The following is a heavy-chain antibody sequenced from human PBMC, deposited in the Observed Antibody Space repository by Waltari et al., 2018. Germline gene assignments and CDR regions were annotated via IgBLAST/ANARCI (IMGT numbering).Heavy chain of an antibody. CDR3: AKTWVRGVRGGY. CDR2: ISGSGGST. J-gene: IGHJ4*02. Sequence: EVQLLESGGGLVQPGGSLRLSCAASGFTFSSYAMRWVRQAPGKGLEWVSAISGSGGSTYYADSVKGRFTISRDNSKNTLYLQMNSLRAEDTAVYYCAKTWVRGVRGGYWGQGTLVTVSS. V-gene: IGHV3-23*01. D-gene: IGHD3-10*01. CDR1: GFTFSSYA.